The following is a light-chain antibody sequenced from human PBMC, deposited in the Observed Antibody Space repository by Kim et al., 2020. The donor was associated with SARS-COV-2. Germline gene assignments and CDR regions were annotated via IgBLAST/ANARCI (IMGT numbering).Light chain of an antibody. V-gene: IGKV1-27*01. CDR3: QKYNSAPWT. J-gene: IGKJ1*01. CDR1: QDIANS. Sequence: ASVGDRVTITCRARQDIANSLAWYQQKPGKVPQVLIYAASTLQSVVPSRFSGSGSGTEFTLTIGSLQTEDVATYYCQKYNSAPWTFGPGTKVDIK. CDR2: AAS.